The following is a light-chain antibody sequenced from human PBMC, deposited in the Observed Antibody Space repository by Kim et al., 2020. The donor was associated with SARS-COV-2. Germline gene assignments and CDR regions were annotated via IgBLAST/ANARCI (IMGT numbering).Light chain of an antibody. CDR2: DAS. Sequence: LSPGERPASSCRASQSVSSYLACYQKNPGQAPRLLIYDASNRATGIPARFSGSGSGTDFTLTISSLEPEDFAVDYCQQRSNWPPYTFGQGTKLEI. CDR1: QSVSSY. CDR3: QQRSNWPPYT. V-gene: IGKV3-11*01. J-gene: IGKJ2*01.